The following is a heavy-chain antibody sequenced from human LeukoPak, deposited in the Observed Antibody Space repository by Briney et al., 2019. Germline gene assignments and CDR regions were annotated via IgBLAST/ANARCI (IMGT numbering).Heavy chain of an antibody. Sequence: GGSLRLSCVASGFTFSSYWMHWVRQDPRKGLVWVSRISGDGRNINYADSVRGRFTISRDNAKNTLYLQMNTLRVEDTAVYYCTRDLMDYDVSTGLHHYYMDVWGQGSTVTVSS. CDR3: TRDLMDYDVSTGLHHYYMDV. V-gene: IGHV3-74*01. CDR1: GFTFSSYW. J-gene: IGHJ6*02. D-gene: IGHD3-9*01. CDR2: ISGDGRNI.